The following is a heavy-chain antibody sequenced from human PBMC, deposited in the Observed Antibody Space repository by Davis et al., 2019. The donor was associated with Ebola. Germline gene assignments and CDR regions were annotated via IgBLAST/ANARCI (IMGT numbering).Heavy chain of an antibody. CDR3: AKARAMGTTTYFDH. CDR1: GFTFSSYG. V-gene: IGHV3-23*01. Sequence: GESLKISCAASGFTFSSYGMSWVRQAPGRGLEWVSTISGSGKTTNYADSVKGRFTISRDNSKSTVYLEMHTLRAEDTALYYCAKARAMGTTTYFDHWGQGTLVAVSS. J-gene: IGHJ4*02. D-gene: IGHD1-26*01. CDR2: ISGSGKTT.